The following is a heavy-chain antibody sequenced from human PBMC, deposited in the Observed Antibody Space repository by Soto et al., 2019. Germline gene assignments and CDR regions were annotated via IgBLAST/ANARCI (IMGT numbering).Heavy chain of an antibody. CDR3: ARDWDSSGLFDP. CDR1: SASITTYY. Sequence: SETLSLTCSVSSASITTYYWSWIRQPPGKGLEWIGSISYSGSTKYNPSLESRVMISLDTSKSQFSLRLTSVTAADTALYYCARDWDSSGLFDPWGQGALVTVSS. D-gene: IGHD3-10*01. CDR2: ISYSGST. J-gene: IGHJ5*02. V-gene: IGHV4-59*01.